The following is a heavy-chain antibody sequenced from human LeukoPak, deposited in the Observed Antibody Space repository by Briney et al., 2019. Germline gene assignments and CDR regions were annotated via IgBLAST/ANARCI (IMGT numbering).Heavy chain of an antibody. D-gene: IGHD6-6*01. CDR1: GXTFSSCA. CDR3: ARDLALYSSSAPFDY. Sequence: GGSLRLSCAVSGXTFSSCAMSWVRQAPGKGLEWVSGITSSGGATYYADSVRGRFTISRDNSKNTLYLQMNTLRADDTAVYYCARDLALYSSSAPFDYWGQGTLVTVSS. V-gene: IGHV3-23*01. J-gene: IGHJ4*02. CDR2: ITSSGGAT.